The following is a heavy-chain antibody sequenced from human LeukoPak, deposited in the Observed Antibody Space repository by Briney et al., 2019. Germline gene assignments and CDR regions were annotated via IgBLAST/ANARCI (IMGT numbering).Heavy chain of an antibody. V-gene: IGHV1-2*02. CDR3: ARGVGATGNWFEP. CDR1: GYTFTGYY. Sequence: ASVKVSCKASGYTFTGYYMHWVRQAPGQGLEWMGWINPNSGGTNYAQKFQGRVTMTRDTSISTAYMELSRLRSDDTAVYYCARGVGATGNWFEPWGQGTLVTVSS. D-gene: IGHD1-26*01. CDR2: INPNSGGT. J-gene: IGHJ5*02.